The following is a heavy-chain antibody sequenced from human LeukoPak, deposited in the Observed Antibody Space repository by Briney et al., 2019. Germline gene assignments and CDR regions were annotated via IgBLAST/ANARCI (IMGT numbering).Heavy chain of an antibody. CDR3: ARHYGDYQGFWNY. Sequence: SETLSLTCTVSGGSISSSSYYWGWIRQPPGKGLEWIGSIYYGGSTFYNPYLNSRLSMSIDTSKSQLSLKLSSVTAADTAVYYCARHYGDYQGFWNYWGQGTLVTVSS. J-gene: IGHJ4*02. V-gene: IGHV4-39*01. CDR2: IYYGGST. CDR1: GGSISSSSYY. D-gene: IGHD4-17*01.